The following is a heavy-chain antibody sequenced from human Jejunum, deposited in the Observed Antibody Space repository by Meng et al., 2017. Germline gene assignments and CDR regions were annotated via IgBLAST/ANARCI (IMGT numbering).Heavy chain of an antibody. V-gene: IGHV3-23*01. D-gene: IGHD3-22*01. J-gene: IGHJ4*02. CDR2: ITANGAGT. CDR1: GLTFSSHA. CDR3: VKRDGMIITYFDY. Sequence: EVQLLESGGDLVQPGGSLRLSCSASGLTFSSHAMFWVRQAPGRGLEWVSAITANGAGTFNADSVKGRFTISRDNSRDTLYLQMNSLRAEDTAVYYCVKRDGMIITYFDYWGQGTLVTVSS.